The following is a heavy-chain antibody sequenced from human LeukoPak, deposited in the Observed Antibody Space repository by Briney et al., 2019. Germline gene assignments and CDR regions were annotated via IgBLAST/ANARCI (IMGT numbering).Heavy chain of an antibody. CDR1: GFTFNNSC. CDR2: IKRKTHGGPT. J-gene: IGHJ4*02. Sequence: GGSLRLSCVASGFTFNNSCMSWVRQAPGKGLEWVGRIKRKTHGGPTDYAAPVKGRFTISRDDSKNTLYLQMNSLKTENTAVYYCTTDYVWGTYRYFDYWGQGTLVTVSS. V-gene: IGHV3-15*01. CDR3: TTDYVWGTYRYFDY. D-gene: IGHD3-16*02.